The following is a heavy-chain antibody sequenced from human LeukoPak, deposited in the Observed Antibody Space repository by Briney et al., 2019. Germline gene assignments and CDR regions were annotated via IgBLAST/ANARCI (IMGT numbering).Heavy chain of an antibody. V-gene: IGHV4-34*01. Sequence: PSETLSLTCAVYGGSFSGYYWSWIRQPPGKGLEWIGEINHSGSTNYNPSLKSRVTISVDTSKNQFSLKLSSVTAADTAVCYCARGFAAAGPNWFDPWAREPWSPSPQ. CDR1: GGSFSGYY. D-gene: IGHD6-13*01. CDR2: INHSGST. CDR3: ARGFAAAGPNWFDP. J-gene: IGHJ5*02.